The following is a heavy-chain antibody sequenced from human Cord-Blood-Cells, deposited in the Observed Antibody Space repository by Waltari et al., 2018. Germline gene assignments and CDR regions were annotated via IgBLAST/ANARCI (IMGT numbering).Heavy chain of an antibody. CDR1: GGSFSGDY. D-gene: IGHD2-2*01. J-gene: IGHJ2*01. CDR3: ASGVVVVPAATSRSWYFDL. V-gene: IGHV4-34*01. Sequence: QVQLQQWGAGLLKPSETLSLTCAVYGGSFSGDYWCWLRQPRGKGLEWIGEINHSGSPNYNPSLKSRVTISVDTSKNQFSLKLSSVTAADTAVYYCASGVVVVPAATSRSWYFDLWGRGTLVTVSS. CDR2: INHSGSP.